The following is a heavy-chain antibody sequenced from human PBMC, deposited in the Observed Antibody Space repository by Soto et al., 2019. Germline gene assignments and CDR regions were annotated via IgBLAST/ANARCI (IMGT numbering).Heavy chain of an antibody. D-gene: IGHD3-16*02. Sequence: SETLSLTCAVSSGSISSSNWWSWVRQPPGKGLEWIGEIYHSGSTNYNPSLKSRVTISVDKSKNQFSLKLSSVTAADTAVYYCARGASHYIWGSYLGPTTKWDRRRAFDIWGQGTMVTVSS. V-gene: IGHV4-4*02. CDR3: ARGASHYIWGSYLGPTTKWDRRRAFDI. J-gene: IGHJ3*02. CDR1: SGSISSSNW. CDR2: IYHSGST.